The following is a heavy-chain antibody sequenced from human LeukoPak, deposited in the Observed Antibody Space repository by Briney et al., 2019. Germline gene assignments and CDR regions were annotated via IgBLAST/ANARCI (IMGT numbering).Heavy chain of an antibody. J-gene: IGHJ4*02. CDR1: GFTFSDYY. V-gene: IGHV3-11*04. Sequence: GGSLRLSCAASGFTFSDYYMSWIRQAPGKGLEWVSYISSSGSTIYYADSVKGRFTISRDNAKNSLYLQMNSLRAEDTAVYYCARDPQPYCSSTSCYDLYFDYWGQGTLVTVSS. CDR2: ISSSGSTI. D-gene: IGHD2-2*01. CDR3: ARDPQPYCSSTSCYDLYFDY.